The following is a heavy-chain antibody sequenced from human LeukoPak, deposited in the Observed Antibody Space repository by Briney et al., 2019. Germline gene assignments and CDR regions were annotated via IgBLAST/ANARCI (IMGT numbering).Heavy chain of an antibody. Sequence: PGGSLRLSCAASGFTFSSYAMSWVRQAPGKGLEWVSAISGSGGSTYYADSVKGRFTISRDNSKNTLYLQMNSLRAEDTAVYYCAKSLGDIAAAGLVFDYWGQGTLVTVSS. J-gene: IGHJ4*02. CDR1: GFTFSSYA. CDR3: AKSLGDIAAAGLVFDY. CDR2: ISGSGGST. V-gene: IGHV3-23*01. D-gene: IGHD6-13*01.